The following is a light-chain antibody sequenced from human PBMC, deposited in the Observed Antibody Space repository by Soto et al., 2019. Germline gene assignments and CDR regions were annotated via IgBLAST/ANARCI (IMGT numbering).Light chain of an antibody. CDR3: QQRYSWPPIT. V-gene: IGKV3-11*01. CDR2: DAS. CDR1: QTVYIY. J-gene: IGKJ5*01. Sequence: LPQSPATMSLSPGERATLSCRASQTVYIYLAWYQQKPGQAPRLLIYDASNRATGIPARFSGSGSETDFTLTISSLEPEDFAVYYCQQRYSWPPITFGEGTRLDIK.